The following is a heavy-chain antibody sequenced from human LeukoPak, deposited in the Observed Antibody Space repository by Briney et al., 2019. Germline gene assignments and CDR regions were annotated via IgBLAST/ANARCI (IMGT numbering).Heavy chain of an antibody. D-gene: IGHD6-6*01. J-gene: IGHJ5*02. V-gene: IGHV4-31*03. CDR2: INHSGST. CDR1: GGSISSGGYY. CDR3: ARGGGSIAARPWFDP. Sequence: SQTLSLTCTVSGGSISSGGYYWSWIRQHPGKGLEWIGEINHSGSTNYNPSLKSRVTISVDTSKNQFSLKLSSVTAADTAVYYCARGGGSIAARPWFDPWGQGTLVTVSS.